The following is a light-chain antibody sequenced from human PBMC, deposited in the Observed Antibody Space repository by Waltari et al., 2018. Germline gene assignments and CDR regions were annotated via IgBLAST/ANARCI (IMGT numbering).Light chain of an antibody. V-gene: IGLV1-40*01. CDR1: SPNIGAGSD. Sequence: QSVLTQTPSVSGAPGQSVTISCPGSSPNIGAGSDVPWYQQLPGTAPKLLIHGNNNRPSGVPGRFSVSRSDTSASLAITGLQTEDEADYYCQSYDNSLSGSRVFGGGTRVTVL. J-gene: IGLJ3*02. CDR2: GNN. CDR3: QSYDNSLSGSRV.